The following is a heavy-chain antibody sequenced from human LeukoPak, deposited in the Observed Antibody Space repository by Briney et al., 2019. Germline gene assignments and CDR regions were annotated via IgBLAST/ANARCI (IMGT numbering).Heavy chain of an antibody. V-gene: IGHV3-53*01. Sequence: GGSLRLSCAASGFTVSSNYMSWVRQAPGKGLECVSVLYSDGDKYYTDSVRGRFTISRDNSKNTLYLQMNSLRAEDTAVYYCAKDSINDYGDYDGNYWGQGTLVTVSS. J-gene: IGHJ4*02. CDR2: LYSDGDK. CDR1: GFTVSSNY. D-gene: IGHD4-17*01. CDR3: AKDSINDYGDYDGNY.